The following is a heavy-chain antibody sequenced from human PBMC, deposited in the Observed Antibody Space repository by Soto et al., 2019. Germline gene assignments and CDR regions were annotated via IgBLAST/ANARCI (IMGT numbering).Heavy chain of an antibody. V-gene: IGHV3-9*01. D-gene: IGHD6-13*01. Sequence: EVQLVESGGGLVQPGRSLRLSCTASGFTFDAYALHWGRQAPGKGLEWVSGITWNSDRVDYADSVKGRFTVSIDKARNSLYLPMNSRRPEDTASDFCEKGLSMAAIDYWGQGPLVTVSS. CDR2: ITWNSDRV. CDR3: EKGLSMAAIDY. CDR1: GFTFDAYA. J-gene: IGHJ4*02.